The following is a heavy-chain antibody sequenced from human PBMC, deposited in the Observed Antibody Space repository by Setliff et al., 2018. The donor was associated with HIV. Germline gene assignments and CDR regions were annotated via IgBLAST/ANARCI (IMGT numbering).Heavy chain of an antibody. V-gene: IGHV5-51*01. Sequence: GESLKISCKGSGYRFGSQYIGWVRQMPGKGLEWMGVIYPVDSDTKYSPSFEGQVTISADKSISTAYLQWSSLKVSDTAIYYCARMSGNEYYYSYAMDVWGQGTTVTVSS. CDR2: IYPVDSDT. J-gene: IGHJ6*02. CDR3: ARMSGNEYYYSYAMDV. D-gene: IGHD1-1*01. CDR1: GYRFGSQY.